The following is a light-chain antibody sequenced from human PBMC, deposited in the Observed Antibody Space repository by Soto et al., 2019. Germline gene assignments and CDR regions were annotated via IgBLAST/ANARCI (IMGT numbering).Light chain of an antibody. CDR3: MQATQYRPYT. CDR2: KVS. V-gene: IGKV2-24*01. Sequence: DIVLTQTPLSSPVTLGQPASISCRSSQSLVHSDGNTYLSWFHQRPGQPPRLLIDKVSNRFSGXPXRXTGSGAGTDFTLKISRVEAEDVGIYFCMQATQYRPYTFGQGTKLEIK. J-gene: IGKJ2*01. CDR1: QSLVHSDGNTY.